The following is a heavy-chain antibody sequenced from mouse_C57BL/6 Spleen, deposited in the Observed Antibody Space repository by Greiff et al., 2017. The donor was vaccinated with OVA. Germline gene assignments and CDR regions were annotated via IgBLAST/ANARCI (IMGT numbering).Heavy chain of an antibody. D-gene: IGHD1-1*01. CDR1: GFNIKDDC. J-gene: IGHJ4*01. CDR2: IDPENGDT. Sequence: EVQLVESGAELVRPGASVKLSCTASGFNIKDDCMHWVKQRPEQGLEWIGWIDPENGDTEYASKFQGKATITADTSSNTAYLQLSSLTSEDTAVYYCTTNYYYGSSYAMDYWGQGTSVTVSS. CDR3: TTNYYYGSSYAMDY. V-gene: IGHV14-4*01.